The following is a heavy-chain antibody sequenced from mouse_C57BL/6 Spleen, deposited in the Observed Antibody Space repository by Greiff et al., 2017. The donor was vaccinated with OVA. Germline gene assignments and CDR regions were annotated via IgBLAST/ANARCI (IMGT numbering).Heavy chain of an antibody. D-gene: IGHD1-1*01. V-gene: IGHV1-81*01. CDR1: GYTFTSYG. CDR3: ARWGYGSSYYFDY. J-gene: IGHJ2*01. CDR2: IYPRSGNT. Sequence: VQLQESGAELARPGASVKLSCKASGYTFTSYGISWVKQRTGQGLEWIGEIYPRSGNTYYNEKFKGKATLTADKSSSTAYMELRSLTSEDSAVYFCARWGYGSSYYFDYWGQGTTLTVSS.